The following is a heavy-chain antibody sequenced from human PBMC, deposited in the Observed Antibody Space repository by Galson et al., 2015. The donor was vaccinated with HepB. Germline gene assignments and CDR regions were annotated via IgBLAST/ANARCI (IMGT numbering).Heavy chain of an antibody. J-gene: IGHJ3*02. V-gene: IGHV3-23*01. Sequence: SLRLSCAASGFTFSSCAMSWVRQAPGKGLEWVSAISGSGGSTYYADSVKGRFTISRDNSKNTLYLQMNSLRAEDTAVYYCAKDRPPEDIVVVPALDAFDIWGQGTMVTVSS. CDR1: GFTFSSCA. CDR2: ISGSGGST. D-gene: IGHD2-2*01. CDR3: AKDRPPEDIVVVPALDAFDI.